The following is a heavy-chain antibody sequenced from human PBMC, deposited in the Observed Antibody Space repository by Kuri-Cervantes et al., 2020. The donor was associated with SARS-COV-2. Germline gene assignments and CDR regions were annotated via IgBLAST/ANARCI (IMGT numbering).Heavy chain of an antibody. Sequence: GGSLRLSCAASGFTFSSYWMHWVRQAPGKGLVWASRINSDGSSTSYADSVKGRFTISRDNAKNTLYLQMNSLRAEDTAVYYCARDLTLGYCSGGSCYYYYYGMDVWGQGTTVTVSS. D-gene: IGHD2-15*01. V-gene: IGHV3-74*01. CDR1: GFTFSSYW. CDR3: ARDLTLGYCSGGSCYYYYYGMDV. J-gene: IGHJ6*02. CDR2: INSDGSST.